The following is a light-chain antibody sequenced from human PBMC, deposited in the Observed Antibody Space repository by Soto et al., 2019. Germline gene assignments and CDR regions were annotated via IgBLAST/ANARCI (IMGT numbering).Light chain of an antibody. CDR1: QSVSSNN. V-gene: IGKV3-20*01. CDR3: QQFDGSLWT. Sequence: EIMLTQSPGTLSLSPGERATLSCWASQSVSSNNLAWYQQKPGQDPRLLIYGASSKATGIPDRFSGSGSGTDFTLTISRLEPEDFAVYYCQQFDGSLWTFGQGTKVEIK. CDR2: GAS. J-gene: IGKJ1*01.